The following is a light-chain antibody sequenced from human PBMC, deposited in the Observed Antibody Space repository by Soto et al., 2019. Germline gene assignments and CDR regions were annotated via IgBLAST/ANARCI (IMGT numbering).Light chain of an antibody. Sequence: EIVMTQSPATLSVSPGERATLSCRASQSVSSNLAWYQHKRGQAPRLLIYAATVRATAVPDRFNGSGSGTDFALTISRLEPEDSAMYYCQQYGDSPFAFGPGTKLDVK. V-gene: IGKV3-20*01. CDR3: QQYGDSPFA. J-gene: IGKJ3*01. CDR2: AAT. CDR1: QSVSSN.